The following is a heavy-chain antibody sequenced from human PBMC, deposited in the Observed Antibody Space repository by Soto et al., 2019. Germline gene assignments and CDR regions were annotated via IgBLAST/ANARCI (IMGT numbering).Heavy chain of an antibody. V-gene: IGHV2-5*02. Sequence: QITLKESGPTLVKPTQTLTLTCTFSGFSISSSGVGVAWIRQPPGKALEWLALIYWDDDKRYSPSLKSRLTITKDTSKNQVVVRMNNMSPGNTAKYYCVHSRSEDSGDDRQGCFDRWSRGTLVTFSS. CDR2: IYWDDDK. J-gene: IGHJ2*01. D-gene: IGHD4-17*01. CDR3: VHSRSEDSGDDRQGCFDR. CDR1: GFSISSSGVG.